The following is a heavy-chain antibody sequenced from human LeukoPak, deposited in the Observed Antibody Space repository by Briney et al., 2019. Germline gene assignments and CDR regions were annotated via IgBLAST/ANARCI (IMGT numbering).Heavy chain of an antibody. CDR1: GYTFTGYY. V-gene: IGHV1-2*02. Sequence: GASVKVSCKASGYTFTGYYMHWVRQAPGQGLEWMGWINPNSGGTNYAQKFQGRVTMTRDTSISTAYMELSRLRSDDTAVYYCVRDRGTTVVTALFDYWGQGTLVTVSS. D-gene: IGHD4-23*01. J-gene: IGHJ4*02. CDR2: INPNSGGT. CDR3: VRDRGTTVVTALFDY.